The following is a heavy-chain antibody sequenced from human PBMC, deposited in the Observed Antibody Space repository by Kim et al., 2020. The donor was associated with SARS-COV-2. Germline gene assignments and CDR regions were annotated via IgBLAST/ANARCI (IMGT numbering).Heavy chain of an antibody. CDR2: IYYSGGT. CDR3: ARRAWAHLLPEYYFDY. V-gene: IGHV4-59*13. Sequence: SETLSLTCTVSGGSISSYYWSWIRQPPGKGLEWIGYIYYSGGTNNNPSIKSRVTISVDTSKNQFSLKLSSVTAADTAVYYFARRAWAHLLPEYYFDYWGQGTLVTVSS. CDR1: GGSISSYY. J-gene: IGHJ4*02. D-gene: IGHD3-10*01.